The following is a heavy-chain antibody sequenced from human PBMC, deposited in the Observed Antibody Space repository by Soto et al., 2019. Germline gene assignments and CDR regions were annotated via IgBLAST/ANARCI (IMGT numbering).Heavy chain of an antibody. CDR1: GGTFSSYA. V-gene: IGHV1-69*01. CDR3: AVQVATIGTTVDYGMDV. Sequence: QVQLVQSGAEVQKPGSSVKVSCKASGGTFSSYAISWVRQAPGQGLEWMGGIIPIFGTANYAQKFQGRVTITADESTSTAYMELSSLRSEDTAVYYCAVQVATIGTTVDYGMDVWGQGTTVTVSS. D-gene: IGHD5-12*01. J-gene: IGHJ6*02. CDR2: IIPIFGTA.